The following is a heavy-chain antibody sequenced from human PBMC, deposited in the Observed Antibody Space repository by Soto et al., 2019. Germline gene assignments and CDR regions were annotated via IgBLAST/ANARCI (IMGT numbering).Heavy chain of an antibody. CDR1: GGTFSSYA. Sequence: SVKVSCKASGGTFSSYAISCVRQAPGQGLEWMGGIIPIFGTANYAQKFQGRVTITADESTSTAYMELSSLRSEDTAVYYCARDDVVTTVTSYYYYGMDVWGQGTTVTVSS. J-gene: IGHJ6*02. CDR3: ARDDVVTTVTSYYYYGMDV. D-gene: IGHD4-17*01. V-gene: IGHV1-69*13. CDR2: IIPIFGTA.